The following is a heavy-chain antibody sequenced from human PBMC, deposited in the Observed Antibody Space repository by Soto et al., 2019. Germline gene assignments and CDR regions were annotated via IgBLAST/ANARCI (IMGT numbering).Heavy chain of an antibody. CDR1: GFTFSSYA. D-gene: IGHD3-3*01. CDR2: ISGSGGST. J-gene: IGHJ3*02. V-gene: IGHV3-23*01. CDR3: AKARGITIFGVVITPSDI. Sequence: GGSLRLSCAASGFTFSSYAMSWVHQAPGKGLEWVSAISGSGGSTYYADSVKGRFTISRDNSKNTLYLQMNSLRAEDTAVYYCAKARGITIFGVVITPSDIWGQGTMVTVSS.